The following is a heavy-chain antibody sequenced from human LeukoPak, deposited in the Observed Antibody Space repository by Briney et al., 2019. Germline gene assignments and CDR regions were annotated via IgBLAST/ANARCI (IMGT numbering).Heavy chain of an antibody. Sequence: PSETLSLTCAVYGGSFSGYYWSWIRQPPGKGLEWIGEINHSGGTNYNPTLKSRVTISVDNSKNQFSLKLSSVTAADTAVYYCVRTSGYWGQGTLVTVSS. CDR2: INHSGGT. CDR1: GGSFSGYY. CDR3: VRTSGY. D-gene: IGHD3-10*01. V-gene: IGHV4-34*01. J-gene: IGHJ4*02.